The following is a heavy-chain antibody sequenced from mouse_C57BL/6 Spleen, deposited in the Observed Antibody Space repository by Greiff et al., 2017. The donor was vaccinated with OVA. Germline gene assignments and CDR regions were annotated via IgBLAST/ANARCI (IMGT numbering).Heavy chain of an antibody. D-gene: IGHD1-1*01. V-gene: IGHV1-80*01. CDR2: IYPGDGDT. J-gene: IGHJ3*01. CDR3: ARVDDYGSSYMAY. Sequence: QVQLKQSGAELVKPGASVKISCKASGYAFSSYWLNWVKQRPGKGLEWIGKIYPGDGDTNYNGKFKGKATLTADTSSSTAYMQLSSLTSEDSAVYFCARVDDYGSSYMAYWGQGTLVTVSA. CDR1: GYAFSSYW.